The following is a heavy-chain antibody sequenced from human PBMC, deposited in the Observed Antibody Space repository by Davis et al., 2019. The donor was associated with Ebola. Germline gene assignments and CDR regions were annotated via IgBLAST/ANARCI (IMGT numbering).Heavy chain of an antibody. CDR3: SGTSSSGDV. V-gene: IGHV3-73*01. CDR1: GFTFSGSA. J-gene: IGHJ6*02. Sequence: GGSLRPSCAAPGFTFSGSAMHWARQASGKGWEWVGRIRSKANSYATAYAASVKGRFTITRDDSKNKAYLQMNSLKTEDTAVYYCSGTSSSGDVWGQGTTVTVSS. CDR2: IRSKANSYAT. D-gene: IGHD2-2*01.